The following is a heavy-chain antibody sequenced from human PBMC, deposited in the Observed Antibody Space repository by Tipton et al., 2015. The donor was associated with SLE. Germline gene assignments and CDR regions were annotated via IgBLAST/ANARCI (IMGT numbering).Heavy chain of an antibody. J-gene: IGHJ4*02. V-gene: IGHV4-59*01. Sequence: TLSLTCTVSGGPIRSYYWSWIRQLPGKGLEWIGNIYYSGSTNYSPSLKSRVTISVDTSKNQSSLKLSSVTAADTAVYYGARGAHSNYPDYWGQGTLVTVSS. CDR2: IYYSGST. D-gene: IGHD4-11*01. CDR1: GGPIRSYY. CDR3: ARGAHSNYPDY.